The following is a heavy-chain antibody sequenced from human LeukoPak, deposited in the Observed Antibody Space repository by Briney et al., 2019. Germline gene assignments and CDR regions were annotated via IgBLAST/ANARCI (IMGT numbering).Heavy chain of an antibody. CDR3: ARVTGYMIEDYFDY. V-gene: IGHV4-61*01. CDR2: IYYSGST. CDR1: GGSISSSSYY. Sequence: SETLSLTCTVSGGSISSSSYYWSWIRQPPGKGLEWIGYIYYSGSTNYNPSLKSRVTISVETSKNQFSLKLSSVTAADTAVYYCARVTGYMIEDYFDYWGQEPWSPSPQ. J-gene: IGHJ4*01. D-gene: IGHD3-22*01.